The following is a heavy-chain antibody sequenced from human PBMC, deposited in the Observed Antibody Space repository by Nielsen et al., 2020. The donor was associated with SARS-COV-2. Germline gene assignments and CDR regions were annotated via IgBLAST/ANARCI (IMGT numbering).Heavy chain of an antibody. CDR1: GFTLSNAW. J-gene: IGHJ6*03. CDR2: IKSKTDGGTT. CDR3: TTDSSGWWNYYMDV. D-gene: IGHD6-19*01. Sequence: GESLKISCAASGFTLSNAWMSWVRQAPGKGLEWVGRIKSKTDGGTTDYAAPVKGRFTISRDDSKNTLYLQMNSLKTEDTAVYYCTTDSSGWWNYYMDVWGKGTTVTVSS. V-gene: IGHV3-15*01.